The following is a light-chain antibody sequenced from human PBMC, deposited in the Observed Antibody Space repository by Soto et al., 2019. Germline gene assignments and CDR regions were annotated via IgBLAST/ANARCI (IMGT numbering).Light chain of an antibody. Sequence: QSALTQPASVSVSPGQSVTISCTRTSSDVGAYNLVSWYQQYPGKAPKLMIYEVSNRTSAASTPFSGSTSGNPASLTISGLQAEDEADYYCCTSYEGGGKYVFGTGTKVTVL. CDR3: CTSYEGGGKYV. CDR2: EVS. J-gene: IGLJ1*01. CDR1: SSDVGAYNL. V-gene: IGLV2-14*01.